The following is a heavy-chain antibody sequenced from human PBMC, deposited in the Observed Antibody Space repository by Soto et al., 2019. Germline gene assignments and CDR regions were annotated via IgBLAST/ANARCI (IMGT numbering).Heavy chain of an antibody. J-gene: IGHJ3*02. D-gene: IGHD2-2*01. CDR2: INPSGGST. CDR1: GYTFTSYY. CDR3: AIYPLGYCISTSCYARAFDI. Sequence: VASVKVSCKASGYTFTSYYMHWVRQAPGQGLEWMGIINPSGGSTSYAQKFQGRVTMTRDTSTSTVYMELSSLRSEDTAVYYCAIYPLGYCISTSCYARAFDIWGQGTMVTVSS. V-gene: IGHV1-46*01.